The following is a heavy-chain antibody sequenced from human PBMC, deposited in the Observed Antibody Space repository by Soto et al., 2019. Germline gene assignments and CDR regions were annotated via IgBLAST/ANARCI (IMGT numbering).Heavy chain of an antibody. V-gene: IGHV3-74*03. Sequence: LSCAASGFSFSSYWMHWVRQAPGKGLVWVSRINSDESITTYADSVEGRFSISRDNTKNTLYLQMNSLGAEDTGVYYCAIVPAAAPGTGPDYWGQGTLVTVSS. D-gene: IGHD6-13*01. J-gene: IGHJ4*02. CDR1: GFSFSSYW. CDR3: AIVPAAAPGTGPDY. CDR2: INSDESIT.